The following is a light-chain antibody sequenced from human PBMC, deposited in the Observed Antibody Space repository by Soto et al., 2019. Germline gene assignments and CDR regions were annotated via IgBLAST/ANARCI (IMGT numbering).Light chain of an antibody. Sequence: QSALTQPPSASGSPGQSVTISCTGTSSDVGGYDYISWYQQHPGKAPKLMIYDVSKRPSGVPDRFSGSKSGNTASLTVSGLQADDEADYYCNSYAGGPDVFGTGTKLTVL. CDR2: DVS. CDR3: NSYAGGPDV. J-gene: IGLJ1*01. CDR1: SSDVGGYDY. V-gene: IGLV2-8*01.